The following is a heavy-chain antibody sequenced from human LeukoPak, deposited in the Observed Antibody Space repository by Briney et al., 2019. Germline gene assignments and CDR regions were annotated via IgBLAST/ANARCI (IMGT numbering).Heavy chain of an antibody. CDR2: IYYSGST. D-gene: IGHD7-27*01. Sequence: PSETLSLTCTVSGGSISNSSYYWGWIRQPPGKGLEWIGSIYYSGSTYYNPSLKSRVTISVDTSKNQFSLKLSSVTAADTAVYYCARRRNWGVDYWGQGTLVTVSS. CDR1: GGSISNSSYY. V-gene: IGHV4-39*01. J-gene: IGHJ4*02. CDR3: ARRRNWGVDY.